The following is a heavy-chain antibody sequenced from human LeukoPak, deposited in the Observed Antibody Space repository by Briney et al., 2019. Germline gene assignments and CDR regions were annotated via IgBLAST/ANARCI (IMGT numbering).Heavy chain of an antibody. V-gene: IGHV3-30*02. CDR2: IRPDGSNK. D-gene: IGHD3-10*01. CDR1: GFTFGNYG. CDR3: AKDQGYYGSGSYYNRFDY. J-gene: IGHJ4*02. Sequence: PGGSLRLSCAASGFTFGNYGMHRVRQAPGEGLDWVAFIRPDGSNKYYADSVKGRFTISRDNSKNTLYLQMNSLRAEDTAVYYCAKDQGYYGSGSYYNRFDYWGQGTLVTVSS.